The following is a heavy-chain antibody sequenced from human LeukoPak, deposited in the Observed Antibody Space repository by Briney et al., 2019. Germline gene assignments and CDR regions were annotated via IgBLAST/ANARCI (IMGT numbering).Heavy chain of an antibody. CDR2: IYYSGST. D-gene: IGHD3-16*01. V-gene: IGHV4-61*08. J-gene: IGHJ6*02. CDR1: GGSISSGGYY. Sequence: SETLSLTCTVSGGSISSGGYYWSWIRQHPGKGLEWIGYIYYSGSTNYNPSLKSRVTISVDTSKNQFSLKLSSVTAADTAVYYCARVYYDYVWGSYTRAYGMDVWGQGTTVTVSS. CDR3: ARVYYDYVWGSYTRAYGMDV.